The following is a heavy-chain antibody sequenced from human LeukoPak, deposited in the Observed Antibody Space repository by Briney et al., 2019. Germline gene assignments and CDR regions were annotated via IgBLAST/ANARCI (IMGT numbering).Heavy chain of an antibody. D-gene: IGHD5-24*01. J-gene: IGHJ4*02. CDR1: GFTFSDYS. CDR2: IGIDSGNT. Sequence: GGSLRLSCAASGFTFSDYSMNWVRQAPGKGLEWISYIGIDSGNTNYADSVKGRFTISGDKAKNSLYLQMNSLRVEDTAVYYCAGDYKYAFDNWGQGTLVTVSS. V-gene: IGHV3-48*01. CDR3: AGDYKYAFDN.